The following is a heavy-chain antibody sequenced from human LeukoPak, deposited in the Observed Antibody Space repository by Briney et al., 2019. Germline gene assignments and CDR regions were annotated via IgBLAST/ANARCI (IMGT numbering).Heavy chain of an antibody. CDR3: ARANHYDEGYYFDL. CDR1: GFTFSDNY. Sequence: PGGSLRLSCAASGFTFSDNYMNWIRQAPGKGLEWVSQISSSGGIIHYAYSVKGRFTVSRDNARNSLFLQMSSLRAEDTAVYYCARANHYDEGYYFDLWGQGTLVIVSS. CDR2: ISSSGGII. D-gene: IGHD3-22*01. J-gene: IGHJ4*02. V-gene: IGHV3-11*01.